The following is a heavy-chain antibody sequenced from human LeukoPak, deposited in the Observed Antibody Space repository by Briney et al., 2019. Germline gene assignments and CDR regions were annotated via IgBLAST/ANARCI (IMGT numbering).Heavy chain of an antibody. CDR3: AKDGYDSGDFDY. J-gene: IGHJ4*02. V-gene: IGHV3-30*02. Sequence: GGSLRLSCAASGLTFSSYGMHWVRQAPGKGLEWVAFIRYDGSNKYYADSVKGRFTISRDNSKNTLYLQMNSLRAEDTAVYYCAKDGYDSGDFDYWGQGTLVTVSS. D-gene: IGHD3-22*01. CDR2: IRYDGSNK. CDR1: GLTFSSYG.